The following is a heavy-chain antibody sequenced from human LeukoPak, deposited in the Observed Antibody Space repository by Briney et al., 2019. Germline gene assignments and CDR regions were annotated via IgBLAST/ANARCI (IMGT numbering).Heavy chain of an antibody. V-gene: IGHV3-11*04. Sequence: GGSLRLSCAASGFTFSDYHMTWIRQAPGKGLEWVSYISSSGSSMYYADSVKGRFTISRDNAKNSLYLQMNSLRAEDTAVYYCARSTSVLWWRLFDPWGQGTLVTVSS. CDR3: ARSTSVLWWRLFDP. CDR1: GFTFSDYH. D-gene: IGHD2-21*01. J-gene: IGHJ5*02. CDR2: ISSSGSSM.